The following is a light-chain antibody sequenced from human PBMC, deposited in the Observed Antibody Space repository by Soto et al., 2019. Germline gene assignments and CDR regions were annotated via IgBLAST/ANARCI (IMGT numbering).Light chain of an antibody. V-gene: IGKV3-20*01. CDR3: QQYATDPLT. CDR2: GAS. CDR1: QSVGKNY. Sequence: EIVLTQSPGTLSLSPGEGATLSCRASQSVGKNYLAWYQHKSGLAPRLLIHGASNRATGIPARFSGSGSGTDFTLTISRLEPEDFVAYYCQQYATDPLTFGGGTKVEIK. J-gene: IGKJ4*01.